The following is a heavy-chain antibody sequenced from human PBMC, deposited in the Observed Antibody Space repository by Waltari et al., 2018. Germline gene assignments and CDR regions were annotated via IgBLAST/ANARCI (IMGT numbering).Heavy chain of an antibody. Sequence: QVHLVQSGVEVKKPVASVKVSCKASGHTFSSYYIHWLRQAPGQGLEWMGMINPTGDQTTYAQRFQGRVTMTRDTSTTTAYMDLRSLKSEETAVYFCAMSTGYSRFDPWGQGTRVTVSS. CDR3: AMSTGYSRFDP. J-gene: IGHJ5*02. D-gene: IGHD3-9*01. CDR2: INPTGDQT. CDR1: GHTFSSYY. V-gene: IGHV1-46*01.